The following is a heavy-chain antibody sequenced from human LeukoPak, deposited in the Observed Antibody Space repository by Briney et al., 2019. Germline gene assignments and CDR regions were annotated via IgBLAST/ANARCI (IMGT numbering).Heavy chain of an antibody. J-gene: IGHJ4*02. CDR2: IIPIFGTA. Sequence: ASVKVSCKASGGTFSSYAISWVRQAPGQGLEWMGGIIPIFGTANYAQKFQGGVTITTDESTSTAYMELSSLRSEDTAVYYCASSQLHYYDSSGYPVNWGQGTLVTVSS. V-gene: IGHV1-69*05. CDR3: ASSQLHYYDSSGYPVN. CDR1: GGTFSSYA. D-gene: IGHD3-22*01.